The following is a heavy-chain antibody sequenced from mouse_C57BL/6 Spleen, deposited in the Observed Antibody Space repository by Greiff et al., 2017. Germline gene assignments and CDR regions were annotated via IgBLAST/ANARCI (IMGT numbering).Heavy chain of an antibody. CDR2: ISNGGGST. J-gene: IGHJ2*01. D-gene: IGHD1-1*01. CDR3: ARVYYGSSPDY. Sequence: EVQLVESGGGLVQPGGSLKLSCAASGFTFSDYYMYWVRQTPEKRLEWVAYISNGGGSTYYPDTVKGRFTISRDNAKNTLYLQMSRLKSEDTAMYYCARVYYGSSPDYWGQGTTLTVSS. V-gene: IGHV5-12*01. CDR1: GFTFSDYY.